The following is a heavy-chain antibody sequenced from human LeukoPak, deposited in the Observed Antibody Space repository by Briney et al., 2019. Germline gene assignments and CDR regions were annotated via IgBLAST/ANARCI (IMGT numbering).Heavy chain of an antibody. V-gene: IGHV3-23*01. CDR3: AKMYCRGPWCYTAGDDKFYGMDV. CDR2: LSGSGRGT. Sequence: TGGSLRLSCVASGFTFNNFAMSWVRQAPGKGLEWVSTLSGSGRGTNYADSVKGRFIISRDNSKKTLSLQMSSLRAEDTAAYYCAKMYCRGPWCYTAGDDKFYGMDVWGQGTTVTVSS. CDR1: GFTFNNFA. J-gene: IGHJ6*02. D-gene: IGHD2-15*01.